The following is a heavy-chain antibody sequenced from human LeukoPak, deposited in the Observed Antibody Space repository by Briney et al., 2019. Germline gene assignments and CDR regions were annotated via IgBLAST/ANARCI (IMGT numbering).Heavy chain of an antibody. Sequence: SETLSLTCAVYGGSFSGYYWSWIRQPPGKGLEWIGYIYYSGSTNYNPSLKSRVTISVDTSKNQFSLKLSSVTAADTAVYYCAVGGSYASAFDIWGQGTMVTVSS. CDR3: AVGGSYASAFDI. CDR2: IYYSGST. V-gene: IGHV4-59*01. D-gene: IGHD1-26*01. CDR1: GGSFSGYY. J-gene: IGHJ3*02.